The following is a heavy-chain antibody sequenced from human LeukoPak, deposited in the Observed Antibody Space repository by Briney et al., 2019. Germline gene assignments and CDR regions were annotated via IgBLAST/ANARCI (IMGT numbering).Heavy chain of an antibody. D-gene: IGHD1-26*01. Sequence: SETLSLTCTVSGGSISSGGYYWSWIRQPPGKGLEWIGYIYHSGSTYYNPSLKSRVTISVDRSKNQFSLKLSSVTAADTAVYYCARDRGWEPSATVGANFDYWGQGTLVTVSS. CDR2: IYHSGST. CDR1: GGSISSGGYY. CDR3: ARDRGWEPSATVGANFDY. J-gene: IGHJ4*02. V-gene: IGHV4-30-2*01.